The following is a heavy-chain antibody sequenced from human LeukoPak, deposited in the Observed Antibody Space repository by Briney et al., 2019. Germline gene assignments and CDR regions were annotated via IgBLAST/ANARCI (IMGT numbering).Heavy chain of an antibody. D-gene: IGHD1-14*01. J-gene: IGHJ4*02. CDR2: ISSSSSHI. CDR1: GFTFSSYS. CDR3: ARTGRYFDY. V-gene: IGHV3-21*01. Sequence: GGSLRLSCAASGFTFSSYSMNWVRQAPGKGLEWVSSISSSSSHIYYADSVKGRFTISRDNAKNSLYLQMNSLRAEDTAVYYCARTGRYFDYWGQGTLVTVSS.